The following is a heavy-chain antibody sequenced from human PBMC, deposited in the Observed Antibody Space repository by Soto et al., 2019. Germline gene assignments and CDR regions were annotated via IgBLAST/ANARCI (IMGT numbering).Heavy chain of an antibody. J-gene: IGHJ4*02. CDR3: AKGRGVAATHPNY. Sequence: EVQVLESGGGLVQPGESLRLSCAASGFTFSTYAMTWVRQPPGKGLEWVSAISGSGGSTYYADAVKVRFTISRDNSKNILYLQLNSLRVEDTAVYYCAKGRGVAATHPNYWGQGTLVTVSS. CDR2: ISGSGGST. V-gene: IGHV3-23*01. D-gene: IGHD1-26*01. CDR1: GFTFSTYA.